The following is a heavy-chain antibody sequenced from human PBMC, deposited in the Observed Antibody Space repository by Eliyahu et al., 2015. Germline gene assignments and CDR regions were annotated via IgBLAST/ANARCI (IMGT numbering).Heavy chain of an antibody. Sequence: QVTLRESGPALVKPTQTLTLTCTLSGFSVSDNELCVSWIRQPPGKAPEWLALIYWDGYKHYNTSLETRLTISRDTSKNQVILTMTNMDPMDTATYYCARLQMSTFQYDSSGHHSIANWFDPWGQGTLVTVSS. D-gene: IGHD3-22*01. J-gene: IGHJ5*02. CDR3: ARLQMSTFQYDSSGHHSIANWFDP. CDR1: GFSVSDNELC. CDR2: IYWDGYK. V-gene: IGHV2-70*01.